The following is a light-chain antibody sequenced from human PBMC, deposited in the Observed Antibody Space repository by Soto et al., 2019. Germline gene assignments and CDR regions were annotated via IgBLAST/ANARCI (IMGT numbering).Light chain of an antibody. Sequence: QSALTQPAPVSGSPGQSITISCTGTSSDVGGYNYVSWYQHHPGKAPKLMIHEVSDRPSGISNRFSGSKSGNTASLTISGLQAEDEADYYCSTYTSATTYVFGTGTKVTVL. V-gene: IGLV2-14*01. CDR2: EVS. J-gene: IGLJ1*01. CDR1: SSDVGGYNY. CDR3: STYTSATTYV.